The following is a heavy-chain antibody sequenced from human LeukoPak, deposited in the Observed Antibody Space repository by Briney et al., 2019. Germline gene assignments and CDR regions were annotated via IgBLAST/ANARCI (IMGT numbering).Heavy chain of an antibody. V-gene: IGHV4-59*08. Sequence: SETLSLTCTVSGGSISSYYWRWIRQPPGKGLEWIGYIYYSGSTNYNPSLKSRVTISVDTSKNQFSLKLSSVTAADTAVYYCARVPGDYWGQGTLVTVSS. CDR3: ARVPGDY. J-gene: IGHJ4*02. CDR2: IYYSGST. D-gene: IGHD7-27*01. CDR1: GGSISSYY.